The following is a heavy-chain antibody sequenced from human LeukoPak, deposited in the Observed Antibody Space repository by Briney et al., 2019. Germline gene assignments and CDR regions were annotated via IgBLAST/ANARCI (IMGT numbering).Heavy chain of an antibody. CDR2: VIVGGATT. D-gene: IGHD3-3*01. Sequence: GGSLRLSCSGSDFSLPNSVMSWVRQAPGKGLEWVSSVIVGGATTYYADSVKGRFTISRDNSKNTLLLQMNSLRVEDTALYYCAKDRRPDFWSGYFDYWGQGTLVTVSS. CDR3: AKDRRPDFWSGYFDY. CDR1: DFSLPNSV. V-gene: IGHV3-23*01. J-gene: IGHJ4*02.